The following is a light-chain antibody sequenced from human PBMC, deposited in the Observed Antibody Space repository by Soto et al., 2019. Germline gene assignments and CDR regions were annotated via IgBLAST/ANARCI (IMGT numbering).Light chain of an antibody. CDR3: QQYGSSPPT. V-gene: IGKV3-20*01. J-gene: IGKJ1*01. CDR2: GAS. Sequence: EIVLTQSPGTLSLSPWERVTLSCMASQSVSNSYLAWYQQKPGQAPRLLIYGASSRATGIPDRFSGSGSGTDFTLTISRLEPEDFAVYYCQQYGSSPPTFGQGTKVDIK. CDR1: QSVSNSY.